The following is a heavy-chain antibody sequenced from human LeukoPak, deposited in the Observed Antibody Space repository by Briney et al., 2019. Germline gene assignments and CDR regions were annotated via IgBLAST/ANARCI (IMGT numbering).Heavy chain of an antibody. Sequence: SETLSLTCTVSGGSISSSSYYWGWIRQPPGKGLEWIGSIYYSGSTYYNPSLKSRVTISVDTSKNQFSLKLSSVTAEDTALYYCAKANSGLPPNFDYWGQGTLVTVSS. CDR1: GGSISSSSYY. CDR2: IYYSGST. CDR3: AKANSGLPPNFDY. V-gene: IGHV4-39*07. J-gene: IGHJ4*02. D-gene: IGHD5-12*01.